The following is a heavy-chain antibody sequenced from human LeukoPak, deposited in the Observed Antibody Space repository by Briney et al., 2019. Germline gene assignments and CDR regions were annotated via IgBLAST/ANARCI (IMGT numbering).Heavy chain of an antibody. J-gene: IGHJ4*02. V-gene: IGHV4-39*01. Sequence: SETLSLTCTVSGGSISSSTSFWGWIRQPPGKGLEWIGHIKNGASPNYNPPLKTRVTISLDTSKTQFSLTVSSVTAADTAVYYCARLTWMTAYWGKGTLVTASS. D-gene: IGHD3-16*01. CDR3: ARLTWMTAY. CDR1: GGSISSSTSF. CDR2: IKNGASP.